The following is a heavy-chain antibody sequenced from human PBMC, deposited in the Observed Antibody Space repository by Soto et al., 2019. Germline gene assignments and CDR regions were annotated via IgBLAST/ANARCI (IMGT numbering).Heavy chain of an antibody. V-gene: IGHV1-2*04. CDR1: GYTFTRYN. D-gene: IGHD3-22*01. Sequence: GASVKVSCKTPGYTFTRYNIHWVRQAPGQRLEWMGWINPNSGNTNYAQKFQGWVTMTRDTSISTAYMELSRLRSDDTAVYYCARDARSGYYIRSGMDVWGQGTTVTVSS. J-gene: IGHJ6*02. CDR2: INPNSGNT. CDR3: ARDARSGYYIRSGMDV.